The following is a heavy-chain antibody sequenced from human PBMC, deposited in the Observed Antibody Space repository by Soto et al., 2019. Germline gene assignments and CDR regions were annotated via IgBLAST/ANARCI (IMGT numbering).Heavy chain of an antibody. J-gene: IGHJ4*02. Sequence: QVQLEESGGGVVQPGRSLRLSCAVSGFTVSSYGMHWVRQAPGKGLEWVAGISRDGRTTFYADPVKGRFTISKDNSRNTLFLEMNSLRDDDMAVYYCTGEVASGYWGQGTLVTVSS. CDR2: ISRDGRTT. CDR3: TGEVASGY. V-gene: IGHV3-30*03. CDR1: GFTVSSYG. D-gene: IGHD2-8*02.